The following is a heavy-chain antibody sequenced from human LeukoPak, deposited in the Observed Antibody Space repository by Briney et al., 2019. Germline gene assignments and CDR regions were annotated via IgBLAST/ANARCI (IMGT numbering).Heavy chain of an antibody. V-gene: IGHV3-7*04. J-gene: IGHJ4*02. CDR2: MNRDGSEK. CDR1: GFTFAPYW. CDR3: ARGIEEWLYPYY. D-gene: IGHD3-3*01. Sequence: GGSLRLSCAASGFTFAPYWMTWVRQAPGKGLEYVATMNRDGSEKYYVDSVKGRFTISRDNSKNSLYLQMDSLRAEDTAVYYCARGIEEWLYPYYWGQGALVTVAS.